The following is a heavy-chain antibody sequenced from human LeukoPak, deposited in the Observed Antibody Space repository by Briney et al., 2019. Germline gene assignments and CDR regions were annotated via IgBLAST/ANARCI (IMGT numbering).Heavy chain of an antibody. Sequence: PSETLSLTCTVSGGSISSYYWSRIRQPPGKGLEWIGYIYYSGSTNYNPSLKSRVTISVDTSKNQFSLKLSSVTAADTAVYYCARGVFGVVIIGDYFALDYWGQGTLVTVSS. V-gene: IGHV4-59*01. J-gene: IGHJ4*02. CDR1: GGSISSYY. CDR2: IYYSGST. D-gene: IGHD3-3*01. CDR3: ARGVFGVVIIGDYFALDY.